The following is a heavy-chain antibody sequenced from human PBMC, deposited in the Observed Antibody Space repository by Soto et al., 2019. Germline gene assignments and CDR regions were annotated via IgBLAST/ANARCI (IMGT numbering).Heavy chain of an antibody. CDR2: INPSGGST. V-gene: IGHV1-46*03. CDR1: GYTFTSYY. J-gene: IGHJ4*02. CDR3: ASSISFVRGAPGSYFDY. D-gene: IGHD3-10*01. Sequence: ASVKVSCKASGYTFTSYYMHWVRQAPGQGLEWMGIINPSGGSTSYAQKFQGRVTMTRDTSTSTVYTELSSLRSEDTAVYYCASSISFVRGAPGSYFDYWGQGTLVTVSS.